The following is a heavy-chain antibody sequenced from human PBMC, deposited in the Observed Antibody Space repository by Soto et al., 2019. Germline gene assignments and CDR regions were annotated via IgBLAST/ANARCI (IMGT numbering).Heavy chain of an antibody. V-gene: IGHV1-18*01. CDR3: ARQIQWLEIPENWYFAL. CDR2: ISAYNGNT. J-gene: IGHJ2*01. Sequence: ASVKVFCKASGYTFTSYGISWVRQAPGQGLEWMGWISAYNGNTNYAQKLQGRVTMTTDTSTSTAYMELRSLRSDDTAVYYCARQIQWLEIPENWYFALWGRGTLVTVSS. D-gene: IGHD6-19*01. CDR1: GYTFTSYG.